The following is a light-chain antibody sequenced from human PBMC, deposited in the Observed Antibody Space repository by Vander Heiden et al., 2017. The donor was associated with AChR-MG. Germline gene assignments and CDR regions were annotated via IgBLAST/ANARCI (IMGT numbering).Light chain of an antibody. V-gene: IGKV1-39*01. CDR2: AAS. Sequence: DIQMTQSPSSLSASVGDRVTITCRASQSISSYLNWYQQKPGKAPKLLIYAASSLQSGVPSRFSGSGSGTDFTLTISSLQPEDFATYYCQQSYSTPPVTFGGGTKVGI. CDR3: QQSYSTPPVT. CDR1: QSISSY. J-gene: IGKJ4*01.